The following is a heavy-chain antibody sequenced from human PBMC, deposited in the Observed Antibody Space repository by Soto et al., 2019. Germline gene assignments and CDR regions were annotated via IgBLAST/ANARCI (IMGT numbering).Heavy chain of an antibody. CDR3: ARERDSSSWTVNWFDP. Sequence: QVQLQQSGPGLVKPSQTLSLTCAVSGDSVSSNSAAWNWIRQSPSRGLEWLGRTYYRSKWYNDYAVSVKSRITISPDTSKNQFSLQLKSVTPEDTAVYYCARERDSSSWTVNWFDPWGQGTLVTVSS. D-gene: IGHD6-13*01. CDR1: GDSVSSNSAA. J-gene: IGHJ5*02. CDR2: TYYRSKWYN. V-gene: IGHV6-1*01.